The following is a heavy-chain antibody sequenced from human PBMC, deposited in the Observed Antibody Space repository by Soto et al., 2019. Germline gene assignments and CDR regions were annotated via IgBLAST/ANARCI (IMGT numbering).Heavy chain of an antibody. CDR1: GYSFTSYW. V-gene: IGHV5-51*01. Sequence: GESLKISCKGSGYSFTSYWIGWVRQMPGKGLEWMGIIYPGDSDTRYSPSFQGQVTISADKSISTAYLQWSSLKASDTAMYYCARHVGLVVPALGNYYYYMDVWGKGTTVTVSS. J-gene: IGHJ6*03. D-gene: IGHD2-2*01. CDR2: IYPGDSDT. CDR3: ARHVGLVVPALGNYYYYMDV.